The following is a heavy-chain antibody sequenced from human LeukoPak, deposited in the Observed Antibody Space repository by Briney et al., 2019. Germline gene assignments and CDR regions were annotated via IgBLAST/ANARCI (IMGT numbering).Heavy chain of an antibody. V-gene: IGHV3-74*01. CDR2: INSDGSST. CDR3: ARGGMYYGSGSYYYYYYGMDV. D-gene: IGHD3-10*01. J-gene: IGHJ6*02. Sequence: GGSLRLSCAASGFTFSSYWMHWVRHAPGKGLVWVSRINSDGSSTSYADSVKGRFTISRDNAKNTLYLQMNSLRAEDTAVYYCARGGMYYGSGSYYYYYYGMDVWGQGTTVTVSS. CDR1: GFTFSSYW.